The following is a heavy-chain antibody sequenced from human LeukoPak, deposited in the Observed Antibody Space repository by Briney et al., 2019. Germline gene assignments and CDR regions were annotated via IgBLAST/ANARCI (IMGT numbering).Heavy chain of an antibody. CDR1: EFSFSSHG. V-gene: IGHV3-33*01. Sequence: GGSLRLSCAASEFSFSSHGMHWVRQAPGKGLEWVAVIYYDGSNKYYADSVKGRFTISRDNSKNTLYLQMNSLRAEDTAVYYCATSQGARDAFDIWGQGTMVTVSS. CDR2: IYYDGSNK. J-gene: IGHJ3*02. D-gene: IGHD1-26*01. CDR3: ATSQGARDAFDI.